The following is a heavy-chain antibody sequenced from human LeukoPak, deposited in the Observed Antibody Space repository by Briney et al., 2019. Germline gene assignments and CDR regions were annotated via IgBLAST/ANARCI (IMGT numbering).Heavy chain of an antibody. J-gene: IGHJ4*02. Sequence: ASVKVSCKASGGTFSSYAISWVRQAPGQGLEWMGWISAYNGNTNYAQKLQGRVTMTTDTFTSTAYMELRSLRSDDTAVYYCARLTGYSSSWRLYYFDYWGQGTLVTVSS. CDR3: ARLTGYSSSWRLYYFDY. V-gene: IGHV1-18*01. CDR1: GGTFSSYA. D-gene: IGHD6-13*01. CDR2: ISAYNGNT.